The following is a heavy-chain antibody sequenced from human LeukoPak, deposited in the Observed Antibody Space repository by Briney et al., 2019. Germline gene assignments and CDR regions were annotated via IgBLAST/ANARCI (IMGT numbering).Heavy chain of an antibody. Sequence: SETLSLTCTVSGGSISNSSYYWGWIRQPPGKGLEWIGSIYYSGSTYYTLSLKSRVTISLYTSKHHLSLKPLSAAPADTAVYYCASILGASDYWGQGTLVTVSS. D-gene: IGHD1-26*01. J-gene: IGHJ4*02. CDR3: ASILGASDY. CDR2: IYYSGST. V-gene: IGHV4-39*02. CDR1: GGSISNSSYY.